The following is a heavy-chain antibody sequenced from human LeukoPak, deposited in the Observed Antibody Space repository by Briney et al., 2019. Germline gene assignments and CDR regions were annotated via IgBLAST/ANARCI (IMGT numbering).Heavy chain of an antibody. CDR2: ISAYNGNT. V-gene: IGHV1-18*01. D-gene: IGHD1-26*01. J-gene: IGHJ4*02. CDR1: GYTFISYG. Sequence: ASVKVSCKASGYTFISYGISWVRQAPGRGLEWMGWISAYNGNTNYAQKLQGRVTMTTDTSTSTAYMELRSLRSDDTAVYYCARVSIVGATWVFRGMDYWGQGTLVTVSS. CDR3: ARVSIVGATWVFRGMDY.